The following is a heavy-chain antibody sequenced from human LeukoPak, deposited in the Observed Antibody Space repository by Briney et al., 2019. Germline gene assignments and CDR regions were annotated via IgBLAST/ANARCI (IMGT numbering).Heavy chain of an antibody. V-gene: IGHV3-21*01. CDR3: ARDDDPLFRYFDL. D-gene: IGHD2/OR15-2a*01. Sequence: GGSLRLSCAASGFTFSSYSMNRVRQAPGKGLEWVSSISSSSSYIYYADSVKGRFTISRDNAKNSLYLQMNSLRAEDTAVYYCARDDDPLFRYFDLWGRGTLVTVSS. CDR1: GFTFSSYS. CDR2: ISSSSSYI. J-gene: IGHJ2*01.